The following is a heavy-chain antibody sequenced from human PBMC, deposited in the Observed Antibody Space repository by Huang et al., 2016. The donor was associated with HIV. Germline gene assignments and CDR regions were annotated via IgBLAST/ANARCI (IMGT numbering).Heavy chain of an antibody. J-gene: IGHJ4*02. V-gene: IGHV4-39*02. CDR2: MHDGGRT. CDR1: FASISGHSNY. Sequence: LLLRESGSGLVKTSETMSLSCTVAFASISGHSNYWTWVRQSPGKGLEWIASMHDGGRTYDNPSLKSRVSMSVETSHNQHFSLTLASVTAADTAVYFCASGPVIVSISRFYFEQWGPGSLVTV. D-gene: IGHD3-22*01. CDR3: ASGPVIVSISRFYFEQ.